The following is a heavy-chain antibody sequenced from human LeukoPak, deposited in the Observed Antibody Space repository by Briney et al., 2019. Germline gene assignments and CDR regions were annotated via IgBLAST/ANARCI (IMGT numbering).Heavy chain of an antibody. D-gene: IGHD4-23*01. CDR2: ISTGTYI. J-gene: IGHJ5*01. Sequence: GGSLRLSCVAFGFIFSRFEMNWVRQAPGKGLEWISHISTGTYIAYTDSVKGRFTISRDNAKNSMYLQMNSLRAEDTAIYYCTREQDREATATVVGDSWGQGTLVTVSS. V-gene: IGHV3-48*03. CDR1: GFIFSRFE. CDR3: TREQDREATATVVGDS.